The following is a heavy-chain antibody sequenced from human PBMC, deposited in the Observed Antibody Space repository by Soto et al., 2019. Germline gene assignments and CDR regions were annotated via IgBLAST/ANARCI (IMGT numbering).Heavy chain of an antibody. D-gene: IGHD5-18*01. CDR1: GFTFSSYG. V-gene: IGHV3-30*18. CDR3: AKDSMDTAMVTYYYYGMDV. Sequence: QVQLVESGGGVVQPGRSLRLSCAASGFTFSSYGMHWVRQAPGKGLEWVAVISYDGSNKYYADSVKGRFTISRDNSKNTLYLQMNSLRAVDTAVYYCAKDSMDTAMVTYYYYGMDVWGRGTTVTVSS. J-gene: IGHJ6*02. CDR2: ISYDGSNK.